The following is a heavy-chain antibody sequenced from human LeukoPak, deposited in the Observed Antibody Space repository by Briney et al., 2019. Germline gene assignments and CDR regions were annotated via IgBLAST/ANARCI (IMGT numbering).Heavy chain of an antibody. D-gene: IGHD6-13*01. CDR3: AKRQQQLAGTPFDY. J-gene: IGHJ4*02. Sequence: GGSLRLSCAASEFDISNYGMHWVRQAPGKGLEWVAVISKDGSNKIYAASVKGRFTIYRDNSKDTVYLQMNSLRAEDTAVYYCAKRQQQLAGTPFDYWGQGTLVTVSS. CDR2: ISKDGSNK. V-gene: IGHV3-30*18. CDR1: EFDISNYG.